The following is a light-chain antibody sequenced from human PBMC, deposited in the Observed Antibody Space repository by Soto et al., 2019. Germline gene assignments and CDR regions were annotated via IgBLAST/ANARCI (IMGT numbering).Light chain of an antibody. CDR3: QQADSFPLT. CDR2: GAS. Sequence: DVQMTQSPSSVSASIGDTVTITCRASQDISNLLAWYQQKPGKAPKLLIYGASTLESGVPSRFSGRGSGTDFTLTISRLQPEDFATYFCQQADSFPLTFGGGTKVEIK. V-gene: IGKV1D-12*01. J-gene: IGKJ4*01. CDR1: QDISNL.